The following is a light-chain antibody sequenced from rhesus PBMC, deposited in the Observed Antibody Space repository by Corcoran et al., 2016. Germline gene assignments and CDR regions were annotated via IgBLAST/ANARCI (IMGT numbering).Light chain of an antibody. CDR1: QGITND. CDR2: EAS. J-gene: IGKJ4*01. CDR3: QHYYSTPLT. Sequence: DIQMTQSPSSLSASVGDRVTITCRASQGITNDLAWYQQKPGETPKLLILEASSLQSGIPSRFSGSGSGTDCTLTISSLQSEDFATYYCQHYYSTPLTFGGGTKVEIK. V-gene: IGKV1-25*01.